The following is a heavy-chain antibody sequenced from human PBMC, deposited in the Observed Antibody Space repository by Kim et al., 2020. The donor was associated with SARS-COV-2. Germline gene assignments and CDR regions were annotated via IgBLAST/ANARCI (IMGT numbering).Heavy chain of an antibody. D-gene: IGHD6-13*01. CDR1: GFIFNNYA. Sequence: GGSLRLSCAASGFIFNNYAMSWVRQAPAKGLEWVSFISGSGRNTYYADSVKGRFTISRDNSKNTLSLQINSLRAEDTAVFYCSKSYISTYNDAFDVCG. V-gene: IGHV3-23*01. CDR3: SKSYISTYNDAFDV. CDR2: ISGSGRNT. J-gene: IGHJ3*01.